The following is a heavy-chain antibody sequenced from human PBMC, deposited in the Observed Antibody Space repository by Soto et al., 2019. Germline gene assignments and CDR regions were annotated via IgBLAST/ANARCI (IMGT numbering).Heavy chain of an antibody. J-gene: IGHJ6*02. CDR1: GGSFSGYY. Sequence: SETLSLTCAVYGGSFSGYYWSWIRQPPGKGLEWIGEINHSGSTNYNPSLKSRVTISVDTSKNQFSLKLSSVTAADTAVYYCASTRSGYDFYYYGMDVWGQGTTVTVSS. D-gene: IGHD5-12*01. CDR3: ASTRSGYDFYYYGMDV. CDR2: INHSGST. V-gene: IGHV4-34*01.